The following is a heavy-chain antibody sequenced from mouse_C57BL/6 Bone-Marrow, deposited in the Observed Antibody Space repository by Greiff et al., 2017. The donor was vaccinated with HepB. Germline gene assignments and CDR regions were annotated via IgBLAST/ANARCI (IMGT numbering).Heavy chain of an antibody. V-gene: IGHV1-81*01. J-gene: IGHJ4*01. CDR2: IYPRSGNT. CDR1: GYTFTSYG. CDR3: ASGVTTVVGRYAMDY. Sequence: QVQLQQSGAELARPGASVKLSCKASGYTFTSYGISWVKQRTGQGLEWIGEIYPRSGNTYYNEKFKGKATLTADKSSSTAYMEFRSLTSEDSAVYFCASGVTTVVGRYAMDYWGQGTSVTVSS. D-gene: IGHD1-1*01.